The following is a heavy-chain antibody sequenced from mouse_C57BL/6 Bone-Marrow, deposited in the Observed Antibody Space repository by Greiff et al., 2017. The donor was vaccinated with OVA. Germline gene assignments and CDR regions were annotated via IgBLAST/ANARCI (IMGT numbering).Heavy chain of an antibody. CDR3: ARAYSNYQYYFDY. Sequence: EVQLVESEGGLVQPGSSMKLSCTASGFTFSDYYMAWVRQVPEKGLEWVANINYDGSSTYYLDSLKSRFIISRDNAKNILYLQMSSLKSEDTATYYCARAYSNYQYYFDYWGQGTTLTVSS. D-gene: IGHD2-5*01. CDR1: GFTFSDYY. J-gene: IGHJ2*01. CDR2: INYDGSST. V-gene: IGHV5-16*01.